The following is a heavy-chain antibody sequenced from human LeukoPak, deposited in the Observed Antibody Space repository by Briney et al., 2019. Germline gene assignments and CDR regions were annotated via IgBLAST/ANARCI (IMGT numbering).Heavy chain of an antibody. J-gene: IGHJ4*02. CDR1: GFTFSSYA. CDR2: ISVSGGST. Sequence: GGSLRLSCAASGFTFSSYAMSWVRQAPGKGLEWVSVISVSGGSTYYADSVKGRFTISRDNSKNTLYLRMNSLRAEDTAVYYCAKGSRNYNFDYWGQRTLVTVSS. V-gene: IGHV3-23*01. CDR3: AKGSRNYNFDY. D-gene: IGHD1-14*01.